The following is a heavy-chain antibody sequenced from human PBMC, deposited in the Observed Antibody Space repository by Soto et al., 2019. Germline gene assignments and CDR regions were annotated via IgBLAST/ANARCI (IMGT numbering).Heavy chain of an antibody. CDR3: ARGFLLGYCSGGSCLFDY. D-gene: IGHD2-15*01. J-gene: IGHJ4*02. CDR1: GGTFSSYA. CDR2: IIPIFGTA. V-gene: IGHV1-69*13. Sequence: SVKVSCKASGGTFSSYAISWVRQAPGQGLEWMGGIIPIFGTANYAQKFQGRVTITADESTSTAYMELSSLRSEDTAVYYCARGFLLGYCSGGSCLFDYWGPGTLDTVSS.